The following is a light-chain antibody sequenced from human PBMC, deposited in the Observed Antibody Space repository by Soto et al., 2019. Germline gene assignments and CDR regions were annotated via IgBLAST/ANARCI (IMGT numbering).Light chain of an antibody. CDR2: AAS. Sequence: DIQMTQSPSSLSASVGDRVTITCRASQSISSYLNWYQQKPEKAPKLLIYAASSLQSGVPSRFSGSGSGTDFTLTISSLQPEDFATYYCQQSYTFGGGTKVEIK. V-gene: IGKV1-39*01. J-gene: IGKJ4*01. CDR3: QQSYT. CDR1: QSISSY.